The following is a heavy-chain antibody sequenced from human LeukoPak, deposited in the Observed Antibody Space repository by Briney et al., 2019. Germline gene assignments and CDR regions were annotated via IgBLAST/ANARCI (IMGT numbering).Heavy chain of an antibody. D-gene: IGHD1-26*01. CDR3: ARQWSSGSYLNWFDP. CDR1: GGSFSGYY. Sequence: PSETLSLTCAVYGGSFSGYYWSWIRQPPGKGLEYIGYIHYSGSTHYNPSLKSRVTIAIDTSKMQFSLRLSSVTAADTAVYYCARQWSSGSYLNWFDPWGQGTLVTVSS. V-gene: IGHV4-59*08. CDR2: IHYSGST. J-gene: IGHJ5*02.